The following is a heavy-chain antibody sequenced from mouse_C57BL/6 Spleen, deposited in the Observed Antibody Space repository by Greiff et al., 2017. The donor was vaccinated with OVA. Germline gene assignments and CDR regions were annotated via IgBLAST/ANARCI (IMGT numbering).Heavy chain of an antibody. CDR2: ISSGSSTI. D-gene: IGHD2-4*01. CDR1: GFTFSDYG. Sequence: EVQLVESGGGLVKPGGSLKLSCAASGFTFSDYGMHWVRQAPEKGLEWVAYISSGSSTIYYADTVKGRFTISRDNAKNTLFLQMTSLRSEDTAMYYCAIYYDYDGAMDYWGQGTSVTVSS. CDR3: AIYYDYDGAMDY. V-gene: IGHV5-17*01. J-gene: IGHJ4*01.